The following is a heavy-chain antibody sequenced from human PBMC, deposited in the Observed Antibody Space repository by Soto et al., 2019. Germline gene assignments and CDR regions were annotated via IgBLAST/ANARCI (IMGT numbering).Heavy chain of an antibody. D-gene: IGHD2-2*01. CDR1: GFTFSTYA. V-gene: IGHV3-23*01. Sequence: EVQLSESGGGLVQPGGSLRVSCAASGFTFSTYAMSWVRQAPGKGLEWVSAIGGSAESAYYGDSVKGRFTISRDNSKNTVYLQMNSVRAEETAVYYCAVHCSTSSCSYWGQGTLVTVSS. CDR3: AVHCSTSSCSY. J-gene: IGHJ4*02. CDR2: IGGSAESA.